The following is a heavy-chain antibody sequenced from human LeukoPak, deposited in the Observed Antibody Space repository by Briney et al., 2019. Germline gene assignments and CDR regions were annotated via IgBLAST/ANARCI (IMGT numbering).Heavy chain of an antibody. Sequence: GGSLRLSCAASGFTFSTYWMSWVRRAPGKGREGVANIKQDGSDKYYVDSVKGRFTISRDNAKNSLFLQMNSLRAEDTAVYYCARVRCSSNSCFPDYWGQGTLVTVSS. CDR1: GFTFSTYW. CDR3: ARVRCSSNSCFPDY. J-gene: IGHJ4*02. CDR2: IKQDGSDK. D-gene: IGHD2-2*01. V-gene: IGHV3-7*01.